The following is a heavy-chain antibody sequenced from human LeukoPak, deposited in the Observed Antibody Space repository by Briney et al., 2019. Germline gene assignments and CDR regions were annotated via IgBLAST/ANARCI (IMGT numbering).Heavy chain of an antibody. V-gene: IGHV4-34*12. CDR2: IIHSGST. CDR3: ARGLASGYPPIPFDY. CDR1: GFTFSNAW. J-gene: IGHJ4*02. Sequence: GSLRLSCAASGFTFSNAWMSWIRQPPGKGLEWIGEIIHSGSTNYNPSLKSRVTISIDTSKMQFSLNLSSVTAADTAIYYCARGLASGYPPIPFDYWGQGNLVTVSS. D-gene: IGHD3-3*01.